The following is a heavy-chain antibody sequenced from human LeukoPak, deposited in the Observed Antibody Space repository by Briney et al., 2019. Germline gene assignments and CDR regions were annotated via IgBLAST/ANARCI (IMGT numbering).Heavy chain of an antibody. V-gene: IGHV1-3*01. CDR2: INAGNGNT. D-gene: IGHD7-27*01. CDR3: AIVGLGQTDAWGYY. CDR1: GYTFTSYA. Sequence: ASVKVSCKASGYTFTSYAMHWVRQAPGQRLEWMGWINAGNGNTKYSQKFQGRVTITRDTSASTAYMELSSLRSEDTAVYYCAIVGLGQTDAWGYYWGQGTLVTVSS. J-gene: IGHJ4*02.